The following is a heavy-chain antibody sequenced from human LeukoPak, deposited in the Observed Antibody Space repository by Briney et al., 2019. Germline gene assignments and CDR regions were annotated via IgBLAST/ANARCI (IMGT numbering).Heavy chain of an antibody. CDR3: ASDYYDRSQY. J-gene: IGHJ4*02. CDR2: ISSTGSTI. D-gene: IGHD3-22*01. Sequence: GGSLGLSCAASGFTFSSYEMNWVRQAPGKGLEWVSYISSTGSTIYYADSVKGRFTISRDNAKNSLYLQMNSLRAEDTAVYYCASDYYDRSQYWGQGTLVTVSS. CDR1: GFTFSSYE. V-gene: IGHV3-48*03.